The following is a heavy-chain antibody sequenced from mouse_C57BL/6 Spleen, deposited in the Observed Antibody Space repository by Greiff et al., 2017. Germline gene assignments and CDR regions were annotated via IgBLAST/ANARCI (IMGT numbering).Heavy chain of an antibody. D-gene: IGHD2-10*02. V-gene: IGHV1-55*01. CDR3: ARGGYGNYDFDY. CDR2: IYPGSGST. Sequence: QVQLQQPGAELVKPGASVKMSCKASGYTFTSYWITWVKQRPGQGLEWIGDIYPGSGSTNYNEKFKSKATLTVDTSSSTAYMQLSSLTSEDSAVYYCARGGYGNYDFDYWGQGTTRTVSS. CDR1: GYTFTSYW. J-gene: IGHJ2*01.